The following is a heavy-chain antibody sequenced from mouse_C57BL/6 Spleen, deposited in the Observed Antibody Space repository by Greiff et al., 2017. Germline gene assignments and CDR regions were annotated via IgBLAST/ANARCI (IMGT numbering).Heavy chain of an antibody. CDR1: GYTFTSYW. V-gene: IGHV1-55*01. CDR3: AIYGGYYGGSSPIEI. Sequence: QVQLQQPGAELVKPGASVKMSCKASGYTFTSYWITWVKQRPGQGLEWIGDIYPGSGSTNYNEKFKSKATLTVDTSSSTAYMQLRSLTSEDSAAYDCAIYGGYYGGSSPIEIWGKGTSVTVSS. CDR2: IYPGSGST. D-gene: IGHD1-1*01. J-gene: IGHJ4*01.